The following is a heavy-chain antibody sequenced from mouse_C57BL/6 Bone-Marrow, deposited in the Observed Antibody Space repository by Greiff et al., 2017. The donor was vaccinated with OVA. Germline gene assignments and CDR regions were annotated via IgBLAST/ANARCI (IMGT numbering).Heavy chain of an antibody. CDR3: ARLITTVVARYFDV. CDR2: ISGGGGNT. D-gene: IGHD1-1*01. J-gene: IGHJ1*03. CDR1: GFTFSSYT. V-gene: IGHV5-9*01. Sequence: EAMLVESGGGLVKPGGSLKLSCAASGFTFSSYTMSWVRQTPEKRLEWVATISGGGGNTYYPDSVKGRFTISRDKAKNTLYLQMSSLRSEDTALDYCARLITTVVARYFDVWGTGTTVTVSS.